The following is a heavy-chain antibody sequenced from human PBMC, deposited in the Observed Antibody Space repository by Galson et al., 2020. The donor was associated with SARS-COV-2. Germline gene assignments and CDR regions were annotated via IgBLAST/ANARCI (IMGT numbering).Heavy chain of an antibody. CDR3: ARNTAYETWGGPGYYYFGMDV. D-gene: IGHD3-16*01. J-gene: IGHJ6*02. CDR1: GFTFRNYS. V-gene: IGHV3-21*01. Sequence: TGGSLRLSCAASGFTFRNYSMNWVRQAPGKGLEWVSSISTSSSYIYYADSVKGRFTISRDNAKNSLYLQRNSLRAEDTAVYYCARNTAYETWGGPGYYYFGMDVWGQGTTVTVSS. CDR2: ISTSSSYI.